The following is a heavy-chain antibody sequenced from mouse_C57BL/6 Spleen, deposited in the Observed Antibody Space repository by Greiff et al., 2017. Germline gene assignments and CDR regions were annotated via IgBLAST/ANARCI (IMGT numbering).Heavy chain of an antibody. CDR3: ARGTTVVGPAHFDV. CDR1: GFTFSDYY. D-gene: IGHD1-1*01. V-gene: IGHV5-16*01. Sequence: EVHLVESEGGLVQPGSSMKLSCTASGFTFSDYYMAWVRPVPETGLEWVANINYDGSSTYYLDSLKSRFIISRDNAKNILYLQMSSLKSEDTATYYCARGTTVVGPAHFDVWGTGTTVTVSS. CDR2: INYDGSST. J-gene: IGHJ1*03.